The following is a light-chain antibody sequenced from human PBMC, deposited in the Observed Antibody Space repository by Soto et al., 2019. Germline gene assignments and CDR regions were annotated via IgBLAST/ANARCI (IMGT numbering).Light chain of an antibody. Sequence: QSVLTQPASVSGSPGQSITISCTGTSSDVGHNYVSWYQQHAGKAPKLIIYEVSNRPSGVSTRFSGSKSGNTASLIISGLQAEDEADYYCSSYTSSGVFGGGTKLTVL. V-gene: IGLV2-14*01. CDR1: SSDVGHNY. CDR2: EVS. CDR3: SSYTSSGV. J-gene: IGLJ3*02.